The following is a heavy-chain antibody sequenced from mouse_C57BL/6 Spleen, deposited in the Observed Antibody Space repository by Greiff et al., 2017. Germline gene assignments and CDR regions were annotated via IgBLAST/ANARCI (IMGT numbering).Heavy chain of an antibody. V-gene: IGHV1-69*01. J-gene: IGHJ2*01. CDR3: ARGYYGSSGDY. CDR1: GYTFTSYW. D-gene: IGHD1-1*01. Sequence: VQLQQSGAELVMPGASVKLSCKASGYTFTSYWMHWVKQRPGQGLEWIGEIDPSDSYTNYNQKFKGKSTLTVDKSSSTAYMQLSSLTSEDSAVYYCARGYYGSSGDYWGQGNTLTVSS. CDR2: IDPSDSYT.